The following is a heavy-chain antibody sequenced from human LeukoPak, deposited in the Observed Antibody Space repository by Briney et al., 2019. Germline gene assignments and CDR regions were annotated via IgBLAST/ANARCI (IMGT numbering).Heavy chain of an antibody. CDR1: GYTFTGYY. V-gene: IGHV1-2*02. Sequence: ASVKVSCKASGYTFTGYYMHWVRPAPGQGLEWMGWINPNSGGTNYAQKFQGRVTMTRDTSISTAYMELSRLRSDDTAVCYCARDPPSTRVVVPAAILDALDIWGQGTMVTVSS. J-gene: IGHJ3*02. CDR2: INPNSGGT. CDR3: ARDPPSTRVVVPAAILDALDI. D-gene: IGHD2-2*01.